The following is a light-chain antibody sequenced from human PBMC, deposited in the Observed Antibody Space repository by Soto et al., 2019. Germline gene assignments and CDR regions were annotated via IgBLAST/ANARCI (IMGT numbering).Light chain of an antibody. J-gene: IGLJ1*01. CDR3: RSSYSRLSGYV. V-gene: IGLV1-40*01. Sequence: QSVLTQPPSVSGAPGQRVTISCTGSSSDVGAAYDVHWYQHLPGTAPKLLIYGNSNRPSGVPDRFSGSKSGTSASLAITGLQADDEADDYCRSSYSRLSGYVFGTGTKVTVL. CDR2: GNS. CDR1: SSDVGAAYD.